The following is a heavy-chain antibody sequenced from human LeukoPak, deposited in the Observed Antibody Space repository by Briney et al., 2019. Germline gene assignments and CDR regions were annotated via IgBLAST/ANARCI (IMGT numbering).Heavy chain of an antibody. D-gene: IGHD5-18*01. CDR3: AKGSTVERGYSYGYSAPFDY. J-gene: IGHJ4*02. CDR1: GFTFNDYY. CDR2: ISGNGITI. Sequence: PGGSLRLSCAASGFTFNDYYMSWVRQAPGKGLEWVSYISGNGITIYYADSVKGRFTISRDNAKNSLYLQMNSLRAEDMALYYCAKGSTVERGYSYGYSAPFDYWGQGTLVTVSS. V-gene: IGHV3-11*01.